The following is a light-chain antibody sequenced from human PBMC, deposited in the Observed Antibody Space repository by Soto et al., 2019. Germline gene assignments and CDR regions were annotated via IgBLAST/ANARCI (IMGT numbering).Light chain of an antibody. V-gene: IGKV3-20*01. CDR2: GAS. Sequence: EIVLTQSPGTLSLSPGERATLSCRASQSVTSNYLAWYQQKPGQAPRLLMFGASIRDTGIPDRFSGSGSGTDFTLTISRLEPEDFAVYYCQQYGDSPQTFGQGTKVDIK. CDR3: QQYGDSPQT. CDR1: QSVTSNY. J-gene: IGKJ1*01.